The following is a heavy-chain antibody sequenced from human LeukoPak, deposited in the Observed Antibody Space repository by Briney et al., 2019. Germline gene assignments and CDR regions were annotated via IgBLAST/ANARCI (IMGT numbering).Heavy chain of an antibody. CDR3: ARDGVVVVAATNNWFDP. CDR1: GGTFSSYA. V-gene: IGHV1-69*05. J-gene: IGHJ5*02. D-gene: IGHD2-15*01. CDR2: IIPIFGTA. Sequence: ASVMVSCKASGGTFSSYAISWVRQAPGQGLEWMGGIIPIFGTANYAQKFQGRVTITTDESTSTAYMELSSLRSEDTAVYYCARDGVVVVAATNNWFDPWGQGTLVTVSS.